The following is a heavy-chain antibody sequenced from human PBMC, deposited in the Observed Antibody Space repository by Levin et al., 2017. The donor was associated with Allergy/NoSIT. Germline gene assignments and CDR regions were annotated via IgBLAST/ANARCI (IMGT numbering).Heavy chain of an antibody. CDR1: GFTFDDYA. CDR3: ARDNIGLPDAFDI. V-gene: IGHV3-9*01. CDR2: ISWNSFSL. D-gene: IGHD3-10*01. J-gene: IGHJ3*02. Sequence: PGGSLRLSCAASGFTFDDYAMHWVRQAPGKGLEWFSVISWNSFSLGYADSVKGRFTISRDNAKNSLYLQMNSLRTEDTALYYCARDNIGLPDAFDIWGQGTMVIVSS.